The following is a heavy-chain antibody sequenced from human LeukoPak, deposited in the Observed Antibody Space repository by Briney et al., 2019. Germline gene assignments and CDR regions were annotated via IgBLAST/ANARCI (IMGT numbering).Heavy chain of an antibody. CDR3: ANAFVYSGYENVVDY. D-gene: IGHD5-12*01. CDR2: ISYDGSNK. CDR1: GFTFSSYG. Sequence: PGGSLRLSCAASGFTFSSYGMHWVRQAPGKGLEWVAVISYDGSNKYYADSVKGRFTISRDNSKNTLYLQMNSLRAEDTAVYYCANAFVYSGYENVVDYWDQGTLVTVSS. V-gene: IGHV3-30*18. J-gene: IGHJ4*02.